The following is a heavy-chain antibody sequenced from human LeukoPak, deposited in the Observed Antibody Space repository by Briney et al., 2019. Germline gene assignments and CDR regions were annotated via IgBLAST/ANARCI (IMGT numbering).Heavy chain of an antibody. J-gene: IGHJ6*04. Sequence: SETLSLTCTVSGDSLSDNFWGWIRQPPGKRLECVGYMSSGGTAYNPSLKSRLTISIDTSRSQFSLTLGSVTAADTAVYYCARHVYGKGMYVWGKGTTVTVSS. CDR2: MSSGGTA. D-gene: IGHD4-17*01. V-gene: IGHV4-59*08. CDR3: ARHVYGKGMYV. CDR1: GDSLSDNF.